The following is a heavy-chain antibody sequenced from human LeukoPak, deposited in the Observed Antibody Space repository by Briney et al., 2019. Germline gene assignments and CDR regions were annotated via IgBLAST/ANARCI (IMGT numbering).Heavy chain of an antibody. D-gene: IGHD5-24*01. V-gene: IGHV3-21*04. J-gene: IGHJ3*01. CDR3: AMKAVPRPRLHDAFDF. CDR1: GFTFSTYT. Sequence: GGSLRLSCAASGFTFSTYTMNWARQAPGKGLEWVSSISSRSSYIYYADSVKGRFTISRDNAKNSLYLQMSSLRADDTAVYYCAMKAVPRPRLHDAFDFWGQGTVVSVSS. CDR2: ISSRSSYI.